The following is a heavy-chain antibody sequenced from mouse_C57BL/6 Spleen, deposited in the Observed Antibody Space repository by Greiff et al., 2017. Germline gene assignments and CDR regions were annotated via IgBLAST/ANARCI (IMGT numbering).Heavy chain of an antibody. CDR1: GFNIKDDY. CDR2: IDPENGDT. CDR3: TTIVTLH. Sequence: VQLQQSGAELVRPGASVKLSCTASGFNIKDDYMHWVKQRPEQGLEWIGWIDPENGDTEYASKFQGKATITADTSSNTAYLQLSSLTSEDTAVYYCTTIVTLHWGQGTLVTVSA. J-gene: IGHJ3*01. V-gene: IGHV14-4*01. D-gene: IGHD2-5*01.